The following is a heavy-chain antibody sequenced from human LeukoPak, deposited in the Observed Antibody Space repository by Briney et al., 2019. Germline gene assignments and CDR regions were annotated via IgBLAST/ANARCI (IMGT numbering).Heavy chain of an antibody. J-gene: IGHJ4*02. CDR1: GYSFTTYW. Sequence: GESLKISCKGSGYSFTTYWIGWVRQMPGKGLEWMGIIFPGDSDIAYSPSFQGHVTLSADKSISTAFLQWSSLKASDTAIYYCATSESQTRFDYWGQGTLVTVSS. V-gene: IGHV5-51*01. CDR2: IFPGDSDI. CDR3: ATSESQTRFDY. D-gene: IGHD1/OR15-1a*01.